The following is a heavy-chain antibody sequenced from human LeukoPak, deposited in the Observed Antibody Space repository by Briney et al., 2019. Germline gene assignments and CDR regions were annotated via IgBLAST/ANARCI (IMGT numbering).Heavy chain of an antibody. D-gene: IGHD3-22*01. CDR3: ARPNYYDFYFDY. CDR2: ISYTKSA. Sequence: SETLSLTCTVSGASITSNTYFWAWIRQPPGKGLEWIGTISYTKSAYYNTSLKSRVTISVDTSKSQFSLKLTSVTAADTAVYYCARPNYYDFYFDYWGQGTLVTVSS. CDR1: GASITSNTYF. V-gene: IGHV4-39*01. J-gene: IGHJ4*02.